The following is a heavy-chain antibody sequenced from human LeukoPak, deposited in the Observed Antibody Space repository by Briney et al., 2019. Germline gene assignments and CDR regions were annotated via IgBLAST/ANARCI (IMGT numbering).Heavy chain of an antibody. D-gene: IGHD5-12*01. Sequence: KPSETLSLTCAVSGGSISSTAWWSWARQPPGKGLEWIGEIYHSGSTNYNPSLKSRVAISVDKSRNQFSLELSSVTAADTAVYYCARDRAVAKAGFDYWGQGTLVTVSS. CDR1: GGSISSTAW. CDR3: ARDRAVAKAGFDY. J-gene: IGHJ4*02. CDR2: IYHSGST. V-gene: IGHV4-4*02.